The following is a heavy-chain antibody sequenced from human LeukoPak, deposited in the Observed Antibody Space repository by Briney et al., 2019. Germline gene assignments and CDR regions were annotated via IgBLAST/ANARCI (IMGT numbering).Heavy chain of an antibody. J-gene: IGHJ6*02. Sequence: GASVKVSCKASGYTFTGYYMHWVRQAPGQRLEWMGWINPNSGGTNYAQKFQGRVTMTRDTSISTAYMELSRLRSDDTAVYYCARAYSSGWSGAHYYYYYGMDVWGQGTTVTVSS. CDR1: GYTFTGYY. D-gene: IGHD6-19*01. CDR3: ARAYSSGWSGAHYYYYYGMDV. CDR2: INPNSGGT. V-gene: IGHV1-2*02.